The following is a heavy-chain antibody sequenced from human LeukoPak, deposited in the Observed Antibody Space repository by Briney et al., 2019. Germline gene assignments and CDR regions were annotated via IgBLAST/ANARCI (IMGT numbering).Heavy chain of an antibody. V-gene: IGHV4-38-2*02. CDR3: ARDLPGYYYYYMDV. J-gene: IGHJ6*03. CDR1: GYSISSGYY. Sequence: SSETLSLTCTVSGYSISSGYYWGWIRQPPGKELEWIGSIYHSGSTYYNPSLKSRVTISVDTSKNQFSLKLSSVTAADTAVYYCARDLPGYYYYYMDVWGKGTTVTVSS. CDR2: IYHSGST.